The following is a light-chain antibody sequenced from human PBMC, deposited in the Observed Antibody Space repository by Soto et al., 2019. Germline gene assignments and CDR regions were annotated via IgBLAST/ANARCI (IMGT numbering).Light chain of an antibody. CDR3: QQTYSIPIS. CDR2: AAS. J-gene: IGKJ5*01. V-gene: IGKV1-39*01. Sequence: DIQMTQSPSSLSASVGDRVTITCRASQSITTYLNWYQQKSGKAPKLLIHAASILQSGVPSRFSGSGSGTDFTLTISSLQLEDFATYYCQQTYSIPISFGQGTRLEI. CDR1: QSITTY.